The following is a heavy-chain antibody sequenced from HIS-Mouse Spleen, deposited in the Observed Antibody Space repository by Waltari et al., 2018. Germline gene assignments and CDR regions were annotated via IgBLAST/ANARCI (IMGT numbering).Heavy chain of an antibody. D-gene: IGHD6-6*01. CDR3: AKDLRPAYSSSPYFDY. Sequence: EVQLVESGGGLVQPGRSLRLSCAASGFTFDDYAMHWVRHAPGKGLEGVPVCGWNGCSKGYGDSVNGRFTLSKDNAKNSLYLQMNSLRAEDTALYYCAKDLRPAYSSSPYFDYWGQGTLVTVSS. CDR2: CGWNGCSK. V-gene: IGHV3-9*01. J-gene: IGHJ4*02. CDR1: GFTFDDYA.